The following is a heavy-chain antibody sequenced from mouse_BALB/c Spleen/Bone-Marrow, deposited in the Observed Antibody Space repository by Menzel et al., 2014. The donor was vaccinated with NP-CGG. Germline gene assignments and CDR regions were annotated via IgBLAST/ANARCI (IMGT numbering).Heavy chain of an antibody. V-gene: IGHV14-3*02. D-gene: IGHD4-1*01. CDR1: GFNIKDTY. CDR3: ARWEYYAMDY. J-gene: IGHJ4*01. Sequence: VQLQQSGAELVKPGAPVKLSCTASGFNIKDTYMHWVKQRPEQGLEWIGRIDPANGNTKYDPKFQGKATITVDTSSNTAYLQLSSLTSEDTAVYYCARWEYYAMDYWGQGTSVTVSS. CDR2: IDPANGNT.